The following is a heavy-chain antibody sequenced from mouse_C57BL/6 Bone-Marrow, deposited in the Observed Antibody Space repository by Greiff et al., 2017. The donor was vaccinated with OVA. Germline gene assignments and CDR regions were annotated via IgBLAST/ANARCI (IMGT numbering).Heavy chain of an antibody. D-gene: IGHD2-1*01. CDR3: ARGGEYGNYY. CDR2: IYPGDGDT. Sequence: QVQLQQSGPELVKPGASVKISCKASGYAFSSSWMNWVKQRPGKGLEWIGRIYPGDGDTNYNGKFKGKATLTADKSSSTAYMQLSSLTSEDSAVYFCARGGEYGNYYWGQGTLVTVSA. V-gene: IGHV1-82*01. J-gene: IGHJ3*01. CDR1: GYAFSSSW.